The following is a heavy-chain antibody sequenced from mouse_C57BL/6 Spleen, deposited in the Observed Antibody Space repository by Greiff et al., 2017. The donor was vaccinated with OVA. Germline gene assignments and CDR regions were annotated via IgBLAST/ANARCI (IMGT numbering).Heavy chain of an antibody. CDR2: ISSGSSTI. V-gene: IGHV5-17*01. CDR3: ARGYWYFDV. CDR1: GFTFSDYG. J-gene: IGHJ1*03. Sequence: EVQVVESGGGLVKPGGSLKLSCAASGFTFSDYGMHWVRQAPEKGLEWVAYISSGSSTIYYADTVTGRFTISRDNAKNTLFLQMTSLRSEDTAMYYGARGYWYFDVWGTGTTVTVSS.